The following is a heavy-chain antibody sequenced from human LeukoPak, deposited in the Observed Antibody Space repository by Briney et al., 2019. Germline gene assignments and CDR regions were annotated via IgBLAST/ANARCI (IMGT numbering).Heavy chain of an antibody. CDR3: AGKYSSSWYWFDP. Sequence: SETLSLTCTVSGYSISSNYHWAWIRQPPGKGLEWIGSIYHSGSTYYNPSLNSRVTISVDTSKNQFSLKLSSVIAADTAVYYCAGKYSSSWYWFDPWGQGTLVTVSS. CDR2: IYHSGST. D-gene: IGHD6-13*01. CDR1: GYSISSNYH. V-gene: IGHV4-38-2*02. J-gene: IGHJ5*02.